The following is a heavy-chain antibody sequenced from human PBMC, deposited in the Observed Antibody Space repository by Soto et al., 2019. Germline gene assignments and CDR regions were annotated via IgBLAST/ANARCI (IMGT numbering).Heavy chain of an antibody. CDR1: GGSVSSGSYY. V-gene: IGHV4-61*01. CDR2: IYYSGST. D-gene: IGHD1-1*01. J-gene: IGHJ4*02. Sequence: SETLSLTCADSGGSVSSGSYYWSWIRQPPGKGLEWIGYIYYSGSTNYNPSLKSRVTISVDTSKNQFSLKLSSVTAADTAVFYCAREFSNSPEAFDYWGQGALVTVSS. CDR3: AREFSNSPEAFDY.